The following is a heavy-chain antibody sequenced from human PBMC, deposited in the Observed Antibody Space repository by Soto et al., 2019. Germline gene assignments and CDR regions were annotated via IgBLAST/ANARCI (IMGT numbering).Heavy chain of an antibody. CDR1: GDSFTKYW. V-gene: IGHV5-51*01. CDR3: AIPLVVGAAGAFNI. J-gene: IGHJ3*02. CDR2: IYPGDSDT. Sequence: GESLKISCKGSGDSFTKYWIAWVRQMPGKGLEWMGIIYPGDSDTRYSPSFQGQVIISVDKSTDTAYVHWISLKASDTAMYYCAIPLVVGAAGAFNICGQGTILTL. D-gene: IGHD1-26*01.